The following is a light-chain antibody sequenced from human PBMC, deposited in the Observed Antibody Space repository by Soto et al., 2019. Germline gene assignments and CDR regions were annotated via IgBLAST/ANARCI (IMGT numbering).Light chain of an antibody. CDR1: SSDVGSYIY. J-gene: IGLJ2*01. CDR3: SSNAGSNNLV. Sequence: QSVLTQPPSASGSPGQPVTISCTGISSDVGSYIYVSWYQQHPGKAPKLMIYEVSKRPPGVPDRFSGSMSGKTASLTVSGLQAEDEADYYCSSNAGSNNLVFGGGTKLTVL. V-gene: IGLV2-8*01. CDR2: EVS.